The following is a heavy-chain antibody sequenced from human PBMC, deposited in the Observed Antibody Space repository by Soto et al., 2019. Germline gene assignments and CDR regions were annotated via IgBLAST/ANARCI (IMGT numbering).Heavy chain of an antibody. CDR2: IIPPFGTT. CDR3: AKGVVKCVAVTPYYYAIDA. CDR1: AGTFSSYS. V-gene: IGHV1-69*12. J-gene: IGHJ6*02. Sequence: QVQLVQSGAEVKMPGSSVKVSCKVSAGTFSSYSMSWVRQAPGQGLEWMGGIIPPFGTTKYAQKFQGRVTMNENETRRTVNMNLSSLRFEDTAVYCCAKGVVKCVAVTPYYYAIDAGGQGTTVAVSS. D-gene: IGHD3-22*01.